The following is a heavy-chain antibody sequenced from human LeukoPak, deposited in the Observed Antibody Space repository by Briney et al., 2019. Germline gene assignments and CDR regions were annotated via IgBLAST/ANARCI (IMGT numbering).Heavy chain of an antibody. V-gene: IGHV4-34*01. Sequence: PSETLSLTCAVYGGSFSGYYWSWLRQPPGKGLEWIGEINHSGSTNYNPSLTSRVTISVDTSKNQFSLKLSSVNAADTALYYCARVDGSGAEDYWGQGTLVTVSS. CDR2: INHSGST. J-gene: IGHJ4*02. CDR1: GGSFSGYY. D-gene: IGHD3-10*01. CDR3: ARVDGSGAEDY.